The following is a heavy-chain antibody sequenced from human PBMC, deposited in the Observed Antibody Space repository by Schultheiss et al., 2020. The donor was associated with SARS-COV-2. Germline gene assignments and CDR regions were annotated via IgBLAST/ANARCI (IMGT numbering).Heavy chain of an antibody. CDR3: ARERETYFDFWSGYYKGGYYSYYMHV. V-gene: IGHV3-48*03. Sequence: GGSLRLSCAASGFTFSSYEMNWVRQAPGKGLEWVSYISSSGSTIYYADSVKGRFTISRDNAKNSLYLQMNSLRAEDTAVYYCARERETYFDFWSGYYKGGYYSYYMHVWGKGTTVTVSS. J-gene: IGHJ6*03. CDR2: ISSSGSTI. CDR1: GFTFSSYE. D-gene: IGHD3-3*01.